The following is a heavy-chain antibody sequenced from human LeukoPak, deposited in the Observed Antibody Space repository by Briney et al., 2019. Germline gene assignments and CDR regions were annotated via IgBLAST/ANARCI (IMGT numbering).Heavy chain of an antibody. CDR1: GGSFSGYY. J-gene: IGHJ6*02. V-gene: IGHV4-34*01. CDR3: AREERYYYESSGYYPGYYYYGMDV. D-gene: IGHD3-22*01. CDR2: INHSGST. Sequence: SETLSLTCAVYGGSFSGYYWSWIRQPPGKGLEWIGEINHSGSTNYNPSLRSRVTISVDTSKNQLSLKLSSTTAADTDVYYCAREERYYYESSGYYPGYYYYGMDVWGQRTTVTVSS.